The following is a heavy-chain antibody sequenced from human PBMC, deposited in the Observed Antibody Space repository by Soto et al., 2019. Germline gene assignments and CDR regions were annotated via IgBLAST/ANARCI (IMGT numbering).Heavy chain of an antibody. CDR3: ARDRNFVFDY. Sequence: ESGGGVVQPGRSLRLSCAASGFSLNNYGMHWVRQAPGKGLEWVAVISHDGNYKDYADSVKGRFTMSRDSSKNALYMQMDSLRAEDTAVYYCARDRNFVFDYWGQGTLVAVSS. D-gene: IGHD2-21*01. J-gene: IGHJ4*02. CDR2: ISHDGNYK. V-gene: IGHV3-33*01. CDR1: GFSLNNYG.